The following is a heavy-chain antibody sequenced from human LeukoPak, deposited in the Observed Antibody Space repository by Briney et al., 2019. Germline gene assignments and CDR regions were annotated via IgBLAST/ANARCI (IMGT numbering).Heavy chain of an antibody. CDR1: GGSITSTNY. D-gene: IGHD6-19*01. V-gene: IGHV4-4*02. CDR2: VNLQGST. CDR3: ARDRGWTDY. Sequence: PSGTLSLTCGVSGGSITSTNYWTWVRQPPGKGLEWIGEVNLQGSTNYNPSLMGRVAISVDMSENHISLQLTSVTAADTAVYYCARDRGWTDYWGQGTLVTVSS. J-gene: IGHJ4*02.